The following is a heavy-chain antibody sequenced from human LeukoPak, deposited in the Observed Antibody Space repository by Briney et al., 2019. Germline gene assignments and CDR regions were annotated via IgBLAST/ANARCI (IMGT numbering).Heavy chain of an antibody. CDR3: ARHSIASDGARLFDY. D-gene: IGHD2-21*01. J-gene: IGHJ4*02. V-gene: IGHV4-59*08. CDR1: GGSITSYY. Sequence: SETLSLTCTVSGGSITSYYWAWLRQPPGKGLEWIGYLYYSGYSNYNPSLKSRVSMSVDTSKNQFSLNLTSVTAADTAVYYCARHSIASDGARLFDYWGRGTLVTVSS. CDR2: LYYSGYS.